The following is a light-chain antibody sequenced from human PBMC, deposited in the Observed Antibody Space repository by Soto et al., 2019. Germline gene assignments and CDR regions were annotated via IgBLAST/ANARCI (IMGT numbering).Light chain of an antibody. CDR2: GAS. CDR3: HQYNSWPRGT. J-gene: IGKJ3*01. Sequence: DIVLTQSPGNLSLSPGERATLSCRASQSISRTYLGWYQQKPGQVPRVLMTGASNRATGVPDRFSGSGSGTDFTLTISRLEPEDSAVYYCHQYNSWPRGTFGPGTKVEIK. CDR1: QSISRTY. V-gene: IGKV3-20*01.